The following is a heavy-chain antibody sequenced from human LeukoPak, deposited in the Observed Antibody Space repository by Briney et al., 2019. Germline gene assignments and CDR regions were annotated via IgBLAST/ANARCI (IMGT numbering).Heavy chain of an antibody. J-gene: IGHJ4*02. CDR2: INPDGGVK. V-gene: IGHV3-7*01. Sequence: GESQRLSCAASEFIFRNYWMAWVRQAPGKGLEWVGNINPDGGVKVYADSMKGRFFISRDNAQDSFHLQISLLRVEDTAVYYCARDLFASGSYDLWGQGTLVTVSS. CDR3: ARDLFASGSYDL. D-gene: IGHD3-10*01. CDR1: EFIFRNYW.